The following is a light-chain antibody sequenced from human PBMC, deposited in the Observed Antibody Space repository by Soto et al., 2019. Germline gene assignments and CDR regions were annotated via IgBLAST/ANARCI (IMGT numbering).Light chain of an antibody. CDR1: QGIHIH. Sequence: DIQLTQSPSFLSASEGDRVTITFRSSQGIHIHLAWYQQKPGKAPKLLIDSASTLQSGVPSRFTGSGSGTDFTLTITSLQPDDTEIYYCQQARSFPLTFGGGTKVDIK. V-gene: IGKV1-9*01. CDR3: QQARSFPLT. J-gene: IGKJ4*01. CDR2: SAS.